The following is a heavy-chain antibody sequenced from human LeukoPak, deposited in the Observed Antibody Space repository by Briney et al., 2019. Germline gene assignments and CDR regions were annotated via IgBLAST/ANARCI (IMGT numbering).Heavy chain of an antibody. V-gene: IGHV4-39*01. D-gene: IGHD3-22*01. CDR1: GGSISSSSYY. J-gene: IGHJ4*02. Sequence: KASETLSLTCTVSGGSISSSSYYWGWIRQPPGKGLEWIGSIYYSGSTYYNPSLKSRVTISVDTSKNQFSLKLSSVTAADTAVYYCARGIVGFDYWGQGTPVTVSS. CDR3: ARGIVGFDY. CDR2: IYYSGST.